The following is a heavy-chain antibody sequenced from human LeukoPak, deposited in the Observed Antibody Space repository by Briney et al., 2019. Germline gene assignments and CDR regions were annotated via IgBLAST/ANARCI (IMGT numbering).Heavy chain of an antibody. V-gene: IGHV3-15*01. CDR1: GFTFSNAW. J-gene: IGHJ5*02. CDR3: TTVRCTSTSCYRAS. D-gene: IGHD2-2*01. Sequence: MSGGSLRLSCAASGFTFSNAWMAWVRQAPGKGLEWVGRIKSKTDGGTTEYAAPVKGRFTISRDDSKNTLFLQMNSVQMEDTAVYYCTTVRCTSTSCYRASWGRGTLVTASS. CDR2: IKSKTDGGTT.